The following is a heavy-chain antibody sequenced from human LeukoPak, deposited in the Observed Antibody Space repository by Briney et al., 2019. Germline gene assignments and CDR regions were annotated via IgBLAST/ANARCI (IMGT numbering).Heavy chain of an antibody. CDR2: ISGSGGST. CDR1: GFTFSSYA. D-gene: IGHD4-17*01. CDR3: AREFSGDYDPYYYYYYMDV. Sequence: GGSLRLSCAASGFTFSSYAMSWVRQAPGKGLEWVSAISGSGGSTYYADSVKGRFTISRDNSKNTLYLQMNSLRAEDTALYYCAREFSGDYDPYYYYYYMDVWGKGTTVTVSS. J-gene: IGHJ6*03. V-gene: IGHV3-23*01.